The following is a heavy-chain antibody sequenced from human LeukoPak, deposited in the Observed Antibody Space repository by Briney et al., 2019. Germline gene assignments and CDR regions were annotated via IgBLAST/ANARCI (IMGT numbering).Heavy chain of an antibody. V-gene: IGHV3-48*03. CDR3: AKGDAYSSGSYFEY. CDR2: ISSSGSTI. Sequence: GGSLRLSCAASGFTFSSYEMNWVRQAPGKGLEWVSYISSSGSTIYYADSVKGRFTISRDNAKNSLYLQMNSLRADDTAVYYCAKGDAYSSGSYFEYWGQGALVTVSS. J-gene: IGHJ4*02. D-gene: IGHD3-10*01. CDR1: GFTFSSYE.